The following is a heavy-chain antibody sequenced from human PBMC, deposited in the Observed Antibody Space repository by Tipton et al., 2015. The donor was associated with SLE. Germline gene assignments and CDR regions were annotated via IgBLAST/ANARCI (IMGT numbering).Heavy chain of an antibody. D-gene: IGHD3-3*02. CDR2: ISWDGGST. CDR3: AKDFGRGHFSYMDV. Sequence: GSLRLSCAASGFTFDDYTMHWVRQAPGKGLEWVSLISWDGGSTYYADSVKGRFTISRDNSKNSLYLQMNSLRTEDTAVYYCAKDFGRGHFSYMDVWGKGTTVTVAS. J-gene: IGHJ6*03. CDR1: GFTFDDYT. V-gene: IGHV3-43*01.